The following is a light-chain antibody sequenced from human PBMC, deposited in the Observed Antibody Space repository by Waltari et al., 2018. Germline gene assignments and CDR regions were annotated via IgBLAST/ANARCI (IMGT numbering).Light chain of an antibody. CDR3: QSADSSGTYVV. J-gene: IGLJ2*01. CDR2: KDS. Sequence: SYELPQPPSVSVSPGQTARTTCSGDAFQKQYAYWYQQKPGQAPVLVIYKDSERPSGIPERFSGSSSGTTVTLTISGVQAEDEADYYCQSADSSGTYVVFGGGTKLTVL. CDR1: AFQKQY. V-gene: IGLV3-25*03.